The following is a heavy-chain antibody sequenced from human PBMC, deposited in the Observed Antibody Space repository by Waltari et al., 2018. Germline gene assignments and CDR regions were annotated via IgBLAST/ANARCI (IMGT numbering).Heavy chain of an antibody. Sequence: VQLVESGGGVVQPGGSLRLSCAASGFTFSRYGMHWVRQAPGKGLEWVANIKQDGSEKYYVDSVKGRFTISRDNAKNSLYLQMNSLRAEDTAVYYCARDWPYDYVWGSYPDAFDIWGQGTMVTVSS. CDR2: IKQDGSEK. V-gene: IGHV3-7*01. CDR1: GFTFSRYG. CDR3: ARDWPYDYVWGSYPDAFDI. J-gene: IGHJ3*02. D-gene: IGHD3-16*02.